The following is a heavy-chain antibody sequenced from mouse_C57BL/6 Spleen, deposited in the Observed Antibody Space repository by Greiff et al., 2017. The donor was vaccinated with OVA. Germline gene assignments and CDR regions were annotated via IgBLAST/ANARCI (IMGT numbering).Heavy chain of an antibody. CDR1: GFNIKDDY. CDR3: TTLYYGSSWFAY. Sequence: VQLQQSGAELVRPGASVKLSCTASGFNIKDDYMHWVKQRPEQGLEWIGWIDPENGDTEYASKFQGKATITADTSSNTAYLQLSSLTSEDTAVYYCTTLYYGSSWFAYWGQGTLVTVSA. J-gene: IGHJ3*01. V-gene: IGHV14-4*01. CDR2: IDPENGDT. D-gene: IGHD1-1*01.